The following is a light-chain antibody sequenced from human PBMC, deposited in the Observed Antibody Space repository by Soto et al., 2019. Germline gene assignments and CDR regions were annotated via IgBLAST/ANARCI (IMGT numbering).Light chain of an antibody. Sequence: DIQMTQSPSTLSASVGDSVTITCRASQSISTWLAWYQQKPGKAPKVLIHGASGLERGVPSRFSGSGSGTEFTLTISSLQPDDSATYYCQQYNSFSPTFGQGTKVEIK. J-gene: IGKJ1*01. V-gene: IGKV1-5*01. CDR1: QSISTW. CDR2: GAS. CDR3: QQYNSFSPT.